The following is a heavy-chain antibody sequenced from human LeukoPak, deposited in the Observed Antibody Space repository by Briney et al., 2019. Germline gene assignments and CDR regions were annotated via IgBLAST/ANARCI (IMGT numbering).Heavy chain of an antibody. V-gene: IGHV1-46*03. Sequence: ASVKVSCKASGYTFTSYYMHWVRQAPGLGLEWMGIINPSGGSTSYAQKFQGRVTMTRDTSTSTVYMELSSLRSEDTAVYYCARGLGIAAAGKAPFDYWGQGTLVTVSS. CDR3: ARGLGIAAAGKAPFDY. D-gene: IGHD6-13*01. CDR1: GYTFTSYY. CDR2: INPSGGST. J-gene: IGHJ4*02.